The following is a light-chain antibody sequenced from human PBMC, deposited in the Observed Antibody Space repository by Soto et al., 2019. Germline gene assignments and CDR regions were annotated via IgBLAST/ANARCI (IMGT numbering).Light chain of an antibody. V-gene: IGKV3-20*01. CDR2: GAS. CDR3: QQHGVT. Sequence: CRASQSVSSNLAWYQQKPGQAPRLLIYGASSRATGIPDRFSGSGSGTDFTLTISRLEPEDFAVYYCQQHGVTFGQGTRLEIK. CDR1: QSVSSN. J-gene: IGKJ5*01.